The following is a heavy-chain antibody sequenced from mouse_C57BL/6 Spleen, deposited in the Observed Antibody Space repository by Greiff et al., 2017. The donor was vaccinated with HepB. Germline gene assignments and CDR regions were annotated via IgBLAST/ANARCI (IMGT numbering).Heavy chain of an antibody. Sequence: QVQLQQPGAELVKPGASVKMSCKASGYTFTSYWITWVKQRPGQGLVWIGDIYPGSGSTNYNEKFKSKATLTVDTSSSTAYMQLSSLTSEDSAVYYCARFRAYYAMDYWGQGTSVTVSS. CDR1: GYTFTSYW. J-gene: IGHJ4*01. CDR2: IYPGSGST. CDR3: ARFRAYYAMDY. V-gene: IGHV1-55*01. D-gene: IGHD3-3*01.